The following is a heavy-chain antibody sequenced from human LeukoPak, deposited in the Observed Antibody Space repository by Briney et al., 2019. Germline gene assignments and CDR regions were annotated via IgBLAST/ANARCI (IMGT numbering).Heavy chain of an antibody. J-gene: IGHJ6*03. Sequence: GASVKVSCKASGYTFTSYDINWVRQATGQGLEWMGWMNPNSGNTGYAQKFQGRVTMTRNTSISTAYMELSSLRSEDTAVYYCARGLNLNRKWLVLQGYYYYYMDVWGKGTTVTISS. V-gene: IGHV1-8*01. D-gene: IGHD6-19*01. CDR1: GYTFTSYD. CDR3: ARGLNLNRKWLVLQGYYYYYMDV. CDR2: MNPNSGNT.